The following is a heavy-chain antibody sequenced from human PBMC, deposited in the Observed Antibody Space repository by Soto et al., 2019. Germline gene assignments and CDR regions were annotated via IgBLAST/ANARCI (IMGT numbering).Heavy chain of an antibody. CDR3: ARDYCNTTSCHLRPYYYYMDV. D-gene: IGHD2-2*01. J-gene: IGHJ6*03. CDR1: GGTFSTYT. V-gene: IGHV1-69*08. CDR2: VIPIFGIV. Sequence: QVQLVQSGAEVKKPGSSVKVSCTASGGTFSTYTISWVRQAPGQGLEWMGRVIPIFGIVNYAQKFQGRVTIIADRSTSTAYMELASLRSEDTAVYYCARDYCNTTSCHLRPYYYYMDVWGKGTAVTVSS.